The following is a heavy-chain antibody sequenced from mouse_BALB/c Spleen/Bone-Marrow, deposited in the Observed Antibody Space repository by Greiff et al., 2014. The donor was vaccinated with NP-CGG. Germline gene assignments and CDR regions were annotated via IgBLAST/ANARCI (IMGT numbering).Heavy chain of an antibody. D-gene: IGHD3-1*01. V-gene: IGHV2-2*02. CDR2: IWSGGST. CDR1: GFSLTTYG. CDR3: ARNHRGYYFDY. J-gene: IGHJ2*01. Sequence: QVQLQQSGPGLVQPSQSLSITCTVSGFSLTTYGVHWVRQSPGKGLKWLGVIWSGGSTDYNAAFISRLSISKDNSKSQVFFKMNSLQASDTAIYYCARNHRGYYFDYWGQGTTLTVSS.